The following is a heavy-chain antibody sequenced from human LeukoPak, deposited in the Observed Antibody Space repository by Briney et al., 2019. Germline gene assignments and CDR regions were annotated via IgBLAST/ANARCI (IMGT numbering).Heavy chain of an antibody. J-gene: IGHJ3*02. V-gene: IGHV4-31*03. D-gene: IGHD5-12*01. Sequence: PSETLSLTCTVSGGSISSGDYYWSWIRQHPGKGLEWIGYIYYSGSTYYNPSLKSRVTISVDTSKNQFSLKLSSVTAADTAAYYCARDEGKMASFGAFDIWGQGTMVTVSS. CDR1: GGSISSGDYY. CDR2: IYYSGST. CDR3: ARDEGKMASFGAFDI.